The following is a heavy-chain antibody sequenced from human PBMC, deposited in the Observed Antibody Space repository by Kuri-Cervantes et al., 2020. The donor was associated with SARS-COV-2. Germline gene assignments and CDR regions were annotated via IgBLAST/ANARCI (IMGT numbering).Heavy chain of an antibody. CDR1: GGSFSGYY. Sequence: SETLSLTCAVYGGSFSGYYWSWIRQPPGKGLEWIGYIYYSGSTNYNPSLKSRVTISVDTSKNQFSLKLSSVTAADTAVYYCAREYSSSSGFDYWGQGTLVTVSS. J-gene: IGHJ4*02. D-gene: IGHD6-6*01. V-gene: IGHV4-59*01. CDR2: IYYSGST. CDR3: AREYSSSSGFDY.